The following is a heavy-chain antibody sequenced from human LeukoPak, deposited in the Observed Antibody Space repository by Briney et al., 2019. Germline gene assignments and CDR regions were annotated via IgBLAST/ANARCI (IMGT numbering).Heavy chain of an antibody. J-gene: IGHJ4*02. CDR3: ARGGWEQEHLDY. Sequence: GGSLRLSCAASGFTFSRYWMHWVRQAPGKGLVWVSRINSDGSSRYADSAKGRCTISRDNAKNTLYLQMNSLRAEDTAVYYCARGGWEQEHLDYWGQGTLVTVSS. V-gene: IGHV3-74*01. CDR1: GFTFSRYW. D-gene: IGHD1-26*01. CDR2: INSDGSS.